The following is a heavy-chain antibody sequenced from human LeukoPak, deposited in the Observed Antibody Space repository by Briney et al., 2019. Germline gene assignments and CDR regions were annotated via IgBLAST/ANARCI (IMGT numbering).Heavy chain of an antibody. Sequence: GGSLRLSCAASGFTVSSSYMSWVRQAPGKGLEWVSSIYVDGPTFYADSVKGRFTIARDNSKNTLYLQMNSLRAEDTALYFCARRSHASPAGYSPFFDSWGQGTLVTVSS. CDR3: ARRSHASPAGYSPFFDS. CDR2: IYVDGPT. V-gene: IGHV3-53*01. J-gene: IGHJ4*02. CDR1: GFTVSSSY. D-gene: IGHD6-13*01.